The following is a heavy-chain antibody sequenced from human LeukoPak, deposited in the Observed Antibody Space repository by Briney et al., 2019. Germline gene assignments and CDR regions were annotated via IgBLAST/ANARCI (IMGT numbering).Heavy chain of an antibody. D-gene: IGHD6-6*01. CDR2: ISSSNSI. CDR3: ARDLLGSSPLGY. J-gene: IGHJ4*02. CDR1: GFTFSDYS. Sequence: GGSLRLSCAASGFTFSDYSMNWVRQAPGKGLEWVSYISSSNSIYYADSVKGRFTISRDNAKNSLYLQMNSLRAEDTAVYYCARDLLGSSPLGYWGQGTLVTVSS. V-gene: IGHV3-48*01.